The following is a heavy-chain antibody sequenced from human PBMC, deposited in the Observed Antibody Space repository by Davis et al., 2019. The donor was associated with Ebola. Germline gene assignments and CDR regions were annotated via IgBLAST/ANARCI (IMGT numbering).Heavy chain of an antibody. V-gene: IGHV3-48*02. CDR3: ARDGQGNCSSTSCYYYYYYGMDV. D-gene: IGHD2-2*01. Sequence: GESLKISCAASGFTFSSYSMNWVRQAPGKGLEWVSSISSSSSTIYYADSVKGRFTISRDNAKNSLYLQMNSLRDEDTAVYYCARDGQGNCSSTSCYYYYYYGMDVWGQGTTVTVSS. CDR2: ISSSSSTI. J-gene: IGHJ6*02. CDR1: GFTFSSYS.